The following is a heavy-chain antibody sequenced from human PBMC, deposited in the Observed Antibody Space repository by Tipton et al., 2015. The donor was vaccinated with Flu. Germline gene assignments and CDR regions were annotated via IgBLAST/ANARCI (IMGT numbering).Heavy chain of an antibody. CDR2: IYYSGST. J-gene: IGHJ4*02. CDR3: ARARIAVAGSHFDY. Sequence: TLSLTCTVSGGSISSYYWSWIRQPPGKGLEWIGYIYYSGSTNYNPSLKSRVTISVDTSKNQFSLKLSSVTAADTAVYYCARARIAVAGSHFDYWGQGTLVTVSS. D-gene: IGHD6-19*01. V-gene: IGHV4-59*01. CDR1: GGSISSYY.